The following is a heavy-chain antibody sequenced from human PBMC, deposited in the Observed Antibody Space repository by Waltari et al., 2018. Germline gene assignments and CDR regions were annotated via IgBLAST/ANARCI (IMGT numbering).Heavy chain of an antibody. D-gene: IGHD2-15*01. CDR2: VYYRGST. Sequence: QLQLQESGPRLVKPSETLSLTCTVSGGSINTNTYFWAWIRQPPGKGLEWIGSVYYRGSTDYNESLKSRVPISVDTSKNQFSLNLSSVTAADTAVYYCASQDAAAVAYWFDPWGQGTPVTVSS. CDR3: ASQDAAAVAYWFDP. CDR1: GGSINTNTYF. J-gene: IGHJ5*02. V-gene: IGHV4-39*01.